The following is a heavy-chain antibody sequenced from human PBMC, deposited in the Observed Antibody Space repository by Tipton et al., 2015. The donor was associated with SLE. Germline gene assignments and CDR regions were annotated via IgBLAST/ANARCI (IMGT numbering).Heavy chain of an antibody. Sequence: GSLRLSCAASGFTFSSYAMTWVRQAPGEGLEWVSTISGSGGSTYYADSVKGRFTISRDNSKNTVYLQMNRLRAEDTAVYYCAKVPLTDYASGRGFFDIWGQGTMVTVSS. CDR2: ISGSGGST. V-gene: IGHV3-23*01. D-gene: IGHD4/OR15-4a*01. CDR3: AKVPLTDYASGRGFFDI. J-gene: IGHJ3*02. CDR1: GFTFSSYA.